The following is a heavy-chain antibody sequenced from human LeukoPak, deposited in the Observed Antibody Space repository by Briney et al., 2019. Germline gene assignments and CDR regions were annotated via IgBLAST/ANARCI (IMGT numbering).Heavy chain of an antibody. V-gene: IGHV4-38-2*02. CDR1: GYSISSSYY. D-gene: IGHD4/OR15-4a*01. CDR3: ARGVLPDVDP. J-gene: IGHJ5*02. Sequence: SETLSLTCTVSGYSISSSYYWGWIRQPPGKGLEWIGSIYHSGSTYYNPSLKSRVTISVDTSKNQFSLKLSSVTAADTAVYYCARGVLPDVDPWGQGTLVTVSS. CDR2: IYHSGST.